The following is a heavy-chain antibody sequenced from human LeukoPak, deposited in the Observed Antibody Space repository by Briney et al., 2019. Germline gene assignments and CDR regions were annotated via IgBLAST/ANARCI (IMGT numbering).Heavy chain of an antibody. CDR2: ISSSGSTI. V-gene: IGHV3-48*03. D-gene: IGHD1-26*01. CDR1: GFTFSSYE. Sequence: GGSLRLSCAASGFTFSSYEMNWVRQAPGKGLEWVSYISSSGSTIYYADSVKGRFTISRDNAKNSLYLQMNSLRAEDTAVYYCARESLGATDLRWFDPWGQGTLVTVSS. J-gene: IGHJ5*02. CDR3: ARESLGATDLRWFDP.